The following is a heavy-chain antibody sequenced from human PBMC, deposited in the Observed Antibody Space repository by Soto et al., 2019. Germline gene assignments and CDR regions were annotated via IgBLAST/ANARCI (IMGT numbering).Heavy chain of an antibody. J-gene: IGHJ4*02. CDR1: GGSINSATCY. D-gene: IGHD2-15*01. CDR3: ARSVYGATYRAHYDY. Sequence: QVQLQESGPGRVKRSETLSLTCTFTGGSINSATCYWDCIRQPLGKGLEWIGSIYYSGFTYYNPSLKSRVTMSVDTSKNQYSLRLNSVTAADPAVYYCARSVYGATYRAHYDYWGQRNLVAVSS. CDR2: IYYSGFT. V-gene: IGHV4-39*01.